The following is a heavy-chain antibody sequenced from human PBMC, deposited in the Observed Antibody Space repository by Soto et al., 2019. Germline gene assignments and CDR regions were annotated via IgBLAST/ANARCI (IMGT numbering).Heavy chain of an antibody. J-gene: IGHJ4*02. CDR1: GFTFSSYS. V-gene: IGHV3-21*01. D-gene: IGHD3-10*01. Sequence: GGSLRLSCAASGFTFSSYSMNWVRQAPGKGLEWVSSISSSSYIYYADSVKGRFTISRDNAKNSLYLQMNSLRAEDTAVYYCARDGFTMVRGNFDYWGQGTLVTVSS. CDR3: ARDGFTMVRGNFDY. CDR2: ISSSSYI.